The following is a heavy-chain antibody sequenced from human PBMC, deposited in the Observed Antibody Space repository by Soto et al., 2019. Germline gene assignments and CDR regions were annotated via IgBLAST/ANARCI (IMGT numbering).Heavy chain of an antibody. J-gene: IGHJ4*02. CDR1: GFPISRHA. V-gene: IGHV3-23*01. D-gene: IGHD3-9*01. CDR3: AKDPSYYDIGHCFNY. CDR2: IRGSGGST. Sequence: GGPRSLARAAWGFPISRHAMRRARPAPGKGLEWVSAIRGSGGSTYYADSVKGRFTISRDNSKNTLYLQMNSLRAEDTAVYYCAKDPSYYDIGHCFNYCRQGTLVRVSP.